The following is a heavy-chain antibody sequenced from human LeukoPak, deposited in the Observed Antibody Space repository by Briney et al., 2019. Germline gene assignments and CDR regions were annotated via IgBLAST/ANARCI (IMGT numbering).Heavy chain of an antibody. CDR2: INPYSGGT. CDR3: AEVVAATGTVALDI. V-gene: IGHV1-2*02. J-gene: IGHJ3*02. D-gene: IGHD1-26*01. Sequence: ASVKVSCKASRDTLTDYYMHWVRQAPGQGLEWMGWINPYSGGTNYAQKFQGRVTMTWDTSIGTAYMELSTLRSDDTAVYYCAEVVAATGTVALDIWGQGTMVSVSS. CDR1: RDTLTDYY.